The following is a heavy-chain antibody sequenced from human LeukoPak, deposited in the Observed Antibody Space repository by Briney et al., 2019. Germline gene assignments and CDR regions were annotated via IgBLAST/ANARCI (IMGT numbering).Heavy chain of an antibody. D-gene: IGHD3-22*01. J-gene: IGHJ1*01. CDR3: AKDGIYYYDSSGYFQH. Sequence: PGGSLRLSCAASGFTFDDYAMHWVRQAPGKGLEWVSGISWNSGSIGYADSAKGRFTISRDNAKNSLYLQMNSLRAEDTALYYCAKDGIYYYDSSGYFQHWGQGTLVTVSS. V-gene: IGHV3-9*01. CDR2: ISWNSGSI. CDR1: GFTFDDYA.